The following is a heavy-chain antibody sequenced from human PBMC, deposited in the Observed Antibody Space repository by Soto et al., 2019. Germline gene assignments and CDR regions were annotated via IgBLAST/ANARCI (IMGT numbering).Heavy chain of an antibody. D-gene: IGHD2-15*01. CDR1: GDSVSSTNRY. CDR2: ISYSGTT. J-gene: IGHJ5*02. Sequence: ILSLTFTVSGDSVSSTNRYWNWMRQPPGKGLEWIGFISYSGTTYYNPSLKSRVTISVDTSRKQFSLKLTSVTVADTAVYFCAREEEVRIERWFDPCGQRALVTVSS. CDR3: AREEEVRIERWFDP. V-gene: IGHV4-30-4*08.